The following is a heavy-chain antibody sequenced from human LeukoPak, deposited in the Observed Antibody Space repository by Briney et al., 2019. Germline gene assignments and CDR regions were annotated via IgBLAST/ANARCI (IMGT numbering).Heavy chain of an antibody. CDR3: ATGWNHFDY. V-gene: IGHV1-24*01. J-gene: IGHJ4*02. D-gene: IGHD1-1*01. CDR1: GYTFTSYD. CDR2: FDPEDGET. Sequence: ASVKVSCKASGYTFTSYDINWVRQAPGKGLEWMGGFDPEDGETIYAQKFQGRVTMTEDTSTDTAYMELSSLRSEDTAVYYCATGWNHFDYWGQGTLVTVSS.